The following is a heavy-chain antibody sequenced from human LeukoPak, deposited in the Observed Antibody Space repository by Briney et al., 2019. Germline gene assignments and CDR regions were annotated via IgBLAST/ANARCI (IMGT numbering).Heavy chain of an antibody. D-gene: IGHD3-10*01. CDR1: GFTFTDYW. CDR2: INGDGRGT. V-gene: IGHV3-74*01. Sequence: PGGSLRLSCAASGFTFTDYWMHWVRQAPGKGLVWVSRINGDGRGTSYADSVKGRFTISRDNAKNTVYLQMNSLRAEDTAVYYCTRDFYGIDYWGQGTLVTVSS. J-gene: IGHJ4*02. CDR3: TRDFYGIDY.